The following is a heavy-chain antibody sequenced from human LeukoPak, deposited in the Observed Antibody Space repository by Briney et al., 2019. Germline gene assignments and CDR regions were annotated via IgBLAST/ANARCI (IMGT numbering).Heavy chain of an antibody. D-gene: IGHD2/OR15-2a*01. CDR2: LSYGGST. CDR3: ARRNLKMHAFDI. J-gene: IGHJ3*02. Sequence: FETQAGTRIVSGASITSGAYQWGCIRQPPGKGLEWIATLSYGGSTHYSPSLKSRVAVSVDTSKNQFSLKLTFVTAADTAVYSCARRNLKMHAFDIWGQGTMGTVSS. CDR1: GASITSGAYQ. V-gene: IGHV4-39*01.